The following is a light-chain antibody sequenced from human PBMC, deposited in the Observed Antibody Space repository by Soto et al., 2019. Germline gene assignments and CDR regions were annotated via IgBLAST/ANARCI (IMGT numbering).Light chain of an antibody. Sequence: DIQMTQSPSSLSASVGDRVTITCRASQTISNYLNWYQQKPGKAPKLLIYAAPSLQGGVQSSFSGSGSGTDSTLTIRSLQPEDFATYYCKQSYSSVTCGQGTRLDIK. V-gene: IGKV1-39*01. CDR2: AAP. CDR3: KQSYSSVT. J-gene: IGKJ5*01. CDR1: QTISNY.